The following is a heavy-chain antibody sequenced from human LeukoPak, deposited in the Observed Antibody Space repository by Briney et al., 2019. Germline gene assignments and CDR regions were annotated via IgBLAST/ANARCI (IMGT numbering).Heavy chain of an antibody. Sequence: GGSLRLSCAASGFTFSRYSMNWVRQAPGKGLEWVSNISSSSNTLYYGDSVKGRFTISRDNAKNSLYLQMNSLRAEDTAVYYCARDSVVPADRYHYYYIDVWGKGTTVTVSS. CDR1: GFTFSRYS. CDR3: ARDSVVPADRYHYYYIDV. D-gene: IGHD2-2*01. CDR2: ISSSSNTL. V-gene: IGHV3-48*01. J-gene: IGHJ6*03.